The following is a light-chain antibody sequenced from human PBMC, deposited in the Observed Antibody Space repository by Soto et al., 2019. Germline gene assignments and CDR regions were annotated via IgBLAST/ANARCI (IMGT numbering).Light chain of an antibody. V-gene: IGLV2-8*01. CDR1: SSDVGSYDY. Sequence: QSALTQPPSASGSPGQSVTISCTGTSSDVGSYDYVSWYQQHPGKAPKLMIYEVSKRPSGVPDRFSGSKSGNTASLTVSGLQAEDEADYYGSSSAGSNNWGVFGGGTKLTVL. CDR3: SSSAGSNNWGV. CDR2: EVS. J-gene: IGLJ3*02.